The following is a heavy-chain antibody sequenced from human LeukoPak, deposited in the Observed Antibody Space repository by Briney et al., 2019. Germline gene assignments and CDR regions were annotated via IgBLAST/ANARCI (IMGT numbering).Heavy chain of an antibody. D-gene: IGHD4-17*01. CDR1: GGSISSHY. CDR3: ARSYGDYEYWFDP. J-gene: IGHJ5*02. CDR2: IYYSGST. Sequence: PSETLSLTCTVSGGSISSHYWSWIRQPPGKGLEGIGYIYYSGSTNYNPSLKSRVTISVDTSKNQFSLKLSSVTAADTAVYYCARSYGDYEYWFDPWGQGTLVTVSS. V-gene: IGHV4-59*11.